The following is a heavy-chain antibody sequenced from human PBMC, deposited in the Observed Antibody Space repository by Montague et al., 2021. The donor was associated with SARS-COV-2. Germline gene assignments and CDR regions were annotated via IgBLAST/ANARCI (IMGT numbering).Heavy chain of an antibody. CDR2: IGSSSSYI. D-gene: IGHD2-8*02. CDR1: GFTFSSFS. Sequence: SLRLSCAASGFTFSSFSMNWVRQAPGKGLEWVAIIGSSSSYIYYADSAKGRFTISRDNAKNSLYLQMNSLRGEDTAIYYCAREAAPRYCAGGVCYQPEDLWGQGTQVTVSS. CDR3: AREAAPRYCAGGVCYQPEDL. V-gene: IGHV3-21*01. J-gene: IGHJ4*02.